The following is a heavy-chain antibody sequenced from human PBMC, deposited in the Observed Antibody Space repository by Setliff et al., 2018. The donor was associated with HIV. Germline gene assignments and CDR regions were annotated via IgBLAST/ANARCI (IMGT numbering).Heavy chain of an antibody. Sequence: ASVKVSCKASGYIFTTFGFSWVRQAPGQGLEWMGWINTRNGNTHYAQRFQGRVTMTRDTSTTTAYMELRSLRSDDTAVYYCARATGAADLWGQGTKVTVSS. CDR3: ARATGAADL. V-gene: IGHV1-18*01. CDR2: INTRNGNT. J-gene: IGHJ5*02. D-gene: IGHD6-13*01. CDR1: GYIFTTFG.